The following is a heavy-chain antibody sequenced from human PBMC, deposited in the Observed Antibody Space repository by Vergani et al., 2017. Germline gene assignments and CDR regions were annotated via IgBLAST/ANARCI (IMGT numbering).Heavy chain of an antibody. CDR1: GGSISSYY. J-gene: IGHJ3*02. CDR2: IYYSGST. CDR3: ARFLGSYCSGGSCYSEDDAFDI. D-gene: IGHD2-15*01. Sequence: QVQLQESGPGLVKPSETLSLTCTVSGGSISSYYWSWIRHPPGKGLEWIGYIYYSGSTNYNPSLKSRVTISVVTSKNQFSLKLSSVTAAATAVYYWARFLGSYCSGGSCYSEDDAFDIWGQGTMVTVSS. V-gene: IGHV4-59*01.